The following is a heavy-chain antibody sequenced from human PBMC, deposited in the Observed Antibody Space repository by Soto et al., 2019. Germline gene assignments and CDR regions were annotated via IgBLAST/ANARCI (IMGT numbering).Heavy chain of an antibody. CDR2: IYYSGST. CDR1: GGSISSSSYY. D-gene: IGHD3-16*02. Sequence: QLQLQESGPGLVKPSETLSLTCTVSGGSISSSSYYWGWIRQPPGKGLEWIGSIYYSGSTYYNPFLKRRGPISVETSKDQFSLKLSSGAAADQGVYYWGRRHYDYVWGSYRYNWFDPWGQGTLGTRS. V-gene: IGHV4-39*01. CDR3: GRRHYDYVWGSYRYNWFDP. J-gene: IGHJ5*02.